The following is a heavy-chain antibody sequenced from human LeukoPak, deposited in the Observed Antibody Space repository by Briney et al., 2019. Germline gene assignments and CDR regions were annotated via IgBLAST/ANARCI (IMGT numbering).Heavy chain of an antibody. D-gene: IGHD3-10*01. Sequence: GGSLRLSCAASGFTVGSNYMSWVRQAPGKGLEWVPVIYSGGSTYYADSVKGRFTISRDNAKNSLYLQMNSLRAEDTALYYCVTDTYYGSGSHHPRRFDYWGQGTLVTVSS. J-gene: IGHJ4*02. V-gene: IGHV3-53*05. CDR1: GFTVGSNY. CDR3: VTDTYYGSGSHHPRRFDY. CDR2: IYSGGST.